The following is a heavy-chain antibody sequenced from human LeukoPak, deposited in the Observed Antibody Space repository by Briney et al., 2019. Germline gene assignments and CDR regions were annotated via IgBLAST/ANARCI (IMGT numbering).Heavy chain of an antibody. J-gene: IGHJ4*02. CDR2: INQGGSDK. Sequence: GGSPRLSCAASGFTFSGHWMSWVRQAPGKGLEWVANINQGGSDKYYVDSVKGRFTISRDNASNLLYLQMNSLRGEDTAVYYCTRDRSRAEDDWGQGTLVTVSS. CDR1: GFTFSGHW. D-gene: IGHD1-14*01. CDR3: TRDRSRAEDD. V-gene: IGHV3-7*01.